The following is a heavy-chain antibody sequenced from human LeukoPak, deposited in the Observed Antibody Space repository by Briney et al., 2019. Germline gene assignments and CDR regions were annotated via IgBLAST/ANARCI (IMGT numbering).Heavy chain of an antibody. D-gene: IGHD3-22*01. V-gene: IGHV4-39*07. CDR2: IYYSGST. Sequence: TASETLSLTCTVSGGSISSSSYYWGWIRQPPGKGLEWIGSIYYSGSTYYNPSLKSRVTISVDTSKNQFSLKLSSVTAADTAVYYCAIGHYYDSSGYYYTNTPNWFDPWGQGTLVTVSS. J-gene: IGHJ5*02. CDR1: GGSISSSSYY. CDR3: AIGHYYDSSGYYYTNTPNWFDP.